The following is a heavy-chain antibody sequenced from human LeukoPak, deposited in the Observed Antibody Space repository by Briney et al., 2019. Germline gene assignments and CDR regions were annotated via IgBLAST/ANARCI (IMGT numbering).Heavy chain of an antibody. CDR3: VGTTVTTVHYMDV. CDR1: GGTFSSYA. Sequence: SVKVSCKASGGTFSSYAISWVRQAPGQGLEWMGGIIPIFGTANYAQKFQGRVTITTDESTSTAYMALSSLRSEDTAVYYCVGTTVTTVHYMDVWGKGTTVTVSS. D-gene: IGHD4-17*01. V-gene: IGHV1-69*05. J-gene: IGHJ6*03. CDR2: IIPIFGTA.